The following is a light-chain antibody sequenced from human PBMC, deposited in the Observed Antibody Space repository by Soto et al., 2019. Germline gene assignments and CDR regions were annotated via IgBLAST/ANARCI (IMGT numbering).Light chain of an antibody. CDR1: QSVSSY. CDR2: DAS. CDR3: QHYDSLPIT. V-gene: IGKV3-20*01. J-gene: IGKJ5*01. Sequence: EIVLTQSPGTLSLSAGERATLSCRASQSVSSYLAWYQQKPGQAPRLLIYDASNRATGIPDRFSGSGSGTDFTLTISRLEPEDFAVFYCQHYDSLPITFGQGTRLEIK.